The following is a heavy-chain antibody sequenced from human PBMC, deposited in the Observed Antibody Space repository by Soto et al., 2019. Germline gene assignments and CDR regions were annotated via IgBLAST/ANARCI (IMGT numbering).Heavy chain of an antibody. CDR1: GFTFSGSA. D-gene: IGHD6-13*01. CDR3: TRLNSSSWYHVGGLRIYYYGMDV. CDR2: IRSKANSYAT. V-gene: IGHV3-73*02. J-gene: IGHJ6*02. Sequence: EVQLVESGGGLVQPGGSLKLSCAASGFTFSGSAMHWVRQASGKGLEWVGRIRSKANSYATAYAASVKGRFTISRDDSKNTAYLQMNSLKTEDPAVYYCTRLNSSSWYHVGGLRIYYYGMDVWGQGTTVTVSS.